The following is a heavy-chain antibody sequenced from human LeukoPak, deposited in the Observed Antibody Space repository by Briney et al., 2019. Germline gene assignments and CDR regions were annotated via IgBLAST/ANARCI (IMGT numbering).Heavy chain of an antibody. CDR1: GFTFSSYE. Sequence: PGGSLRLSCAAPGFTFSSYEMNWVRQAPGKGLGWVSYISSSGSIIYYADSVKGAFTISTDTAKNSLYLQMNSLRAEDTAVYYCAREGGSGSYLKYYVDYWGQGNLVTVSS. J-gene: IGHJ4*02. V-gene: IGHV3-48*03. D-gene: IGHD3-10*01. CDR2: ISSSGSII. CDR3: AREGGSGSYLKYYVDY.